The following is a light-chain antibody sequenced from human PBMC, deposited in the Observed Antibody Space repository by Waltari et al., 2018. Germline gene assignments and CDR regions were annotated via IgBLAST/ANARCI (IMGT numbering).Light chain of an antibody. Sequence: QLVVTQSPSASAPLGASVKLTCTLSSGHSRNVLAWLQQRPEKGPRYLMKVNSDGSHSKGDEIPDRFSGSSSGAERYLTISSLQSDDEADYYCETGGHGTWVFGGGTKLTVL. CDR2: VNSDGSH. CDR3: ETGGHGTWV. V-gene: IGLV4-69*01. J-gene: IGLJ3*02. CDR1: SGHSRNV.